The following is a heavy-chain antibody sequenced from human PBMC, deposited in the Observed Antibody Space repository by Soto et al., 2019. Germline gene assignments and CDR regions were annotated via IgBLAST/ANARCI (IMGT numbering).Heavy chain of an antibody. Sequence: GGSLRLSCAASGLTFSGSAMSWVRQAPGKGLEWVSSISVTGASTYYADSVQGRFTVSRDNSKDTFFLEMNSLRAEDTAVYFCAKIRSIAAAVSDYWGQGTLVTVSS. V-gene: IGHV3-23*01. CDR1: GLTFSGSA. J-gene: IGHJ4*02. CDR2: ISVTGAST. CDR3: AKIRSIAAAVSDY. D-gene: IGHD6-13*01.